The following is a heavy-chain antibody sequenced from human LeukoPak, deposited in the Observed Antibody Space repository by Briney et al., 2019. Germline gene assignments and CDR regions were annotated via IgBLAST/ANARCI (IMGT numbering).Heavy chain of an antibody. J-gene: IGHJ6*03. CDR1: GFTFSTYA. CDR2: ISSKGDNI. V-gene: IGHV3-64*02. Sequence: PGGTLRLSCVASGFTFSTYAMHWVRQAPGKGLEYVSGISSKGDNIYYGDSVKGRFTTSRDNSKNTLYLQMGSLRAEDMAVYYCAREDRAYYYYYYMDVWGKGTTVTISS. D-gene: IGHD5-18*01. CDR3: AREDRAYYYYYYMDV.